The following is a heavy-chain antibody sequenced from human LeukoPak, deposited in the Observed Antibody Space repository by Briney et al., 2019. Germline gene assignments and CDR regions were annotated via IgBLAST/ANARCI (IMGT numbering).Heavy chain of an antibody. CDR3: AKDSRRYYDSSGYPDY. J-gene: IGHJ4*02. Sequence: GGSLRLSCAASGFTFDDYAMHWVRQAPGKGLEWVSGISWNSGSIGYADSVKGRFTISRDNAKNSLYLQMNSLRAEDTALYYCAKDSRRYYDSSGYPDYWGQGTLVTVSS. CDR2: ISWNSGSI. D-gene: IGHD3-22*01. V-gene: IGHV3-9*01. CDR1: GFTFDDYA.